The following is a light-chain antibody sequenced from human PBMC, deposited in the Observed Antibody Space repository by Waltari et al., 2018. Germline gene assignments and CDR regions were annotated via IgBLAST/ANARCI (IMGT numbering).Light chain of an antibody. V-gene: IGLV1-44*01. CDR1: TSNIGSHP. CDR2: TYK. Sequence: QTVLTQPPSTSGTPGQRVTISCSGTTSNIGSHPVTWYQQVSGTAPKLVLYTYKRPPAGGPDRFSGSKSGTSATLAIRGLRSEDEGDYYCAAWDDSLDAYAFGTGTKVTVL. J-gene: IGLJ1*01. CDR3: AAWDDSLDAYA.